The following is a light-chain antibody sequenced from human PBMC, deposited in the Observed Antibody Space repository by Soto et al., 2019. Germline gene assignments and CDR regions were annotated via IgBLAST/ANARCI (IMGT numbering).Light chain of an antibody. J-gene: IGKJ1*01. CDR3: QQYDTSPWT. CDR2: AAS. CDR1: QSISSNY. V-gene: IGKV3-20*01. Sequence: EIVLTQSPGTRSLSPGERATLSCRASQSISSNYFAWYQQKPGQAPRLLIYAASTRATGIPDRFSGSGSGTDFTLTISTLEPEDFAVYYCQQYDTSPWTFGRGTKVEIK.